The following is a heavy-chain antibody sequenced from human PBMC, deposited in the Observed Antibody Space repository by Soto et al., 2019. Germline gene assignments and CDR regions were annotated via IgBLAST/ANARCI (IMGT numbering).Heavy chain of an antibody. CDR3: ARPTKPQWFGELMGYDP. V-gene: IGHV3-7*01. J-gene: IGHJ5*02. CDR2: IKQDGSEK. CDR1: GFTFSSYW. Sequence: GGSLRLSCAASGFTFSSYWMSWVRQAPGKGLEWVANIKQDGSEKYYVDSVKGRFTISRDNAKNSLYLQMNSLRAEDTAVYYCARPTKPQWFGELMGYDPWGQGTLVTVSS. D-gene: IGHD3-10*01.